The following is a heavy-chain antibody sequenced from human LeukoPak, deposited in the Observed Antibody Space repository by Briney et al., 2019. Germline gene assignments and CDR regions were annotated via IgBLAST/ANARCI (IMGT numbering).Heavy chain of an antibody. J-gene: IGHJ4*02. D-gene: IGHD5-24*01. V-gene: IGHV3-30*03. Sequence: GGSLRLSCAASGFTFSSYGMHWVRQAPGKGLEWVAAISYDGSNKYYADSVKGRFTISRDNAKNSLYLQMNSLRAEDTAVYYCAREVEMATVFDYWGQGTLVTVSS. CDR2: ISYDGSNK. CDR1: GFTFSSYG. CDR3: AREVEMATVFDY.